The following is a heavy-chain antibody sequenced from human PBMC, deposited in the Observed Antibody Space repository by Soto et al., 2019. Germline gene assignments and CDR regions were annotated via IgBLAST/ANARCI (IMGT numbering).Heavy chain of an antibody. J-gene: IGHJ4*02. Sequence: QVQLQESGPGLVKPSQTLSLTCTVSGGSITSGGYYWSWIRQHPGKGLEWIGYIYYSGSTYYNPSLKSRFNISLDPSKNKFSLNLSSVPAADTATYYCARAVRLRLDNWGQGTLVTASS. D-gene: IGHD4-17*01. CDR1: GGSITSGGYY. CDR2: IYYSGST. CDR3: ARAVRLRLDN. V-gene: IGHV4-31*03.